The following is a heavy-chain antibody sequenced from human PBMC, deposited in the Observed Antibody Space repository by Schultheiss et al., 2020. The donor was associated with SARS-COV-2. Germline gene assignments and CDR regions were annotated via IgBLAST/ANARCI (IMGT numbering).Heavy chain of an antibody. CDR1: GYTFTSYA. Sequence: ASVKVSCKASGYTFTSYAMHWVRQAPGQRLEWMGWSNAGNGNTKYSQEFQGRVTITRDMSTSTAYMELSSLRSEDTAVYYCAADTAVTNWFDPWGQGTLVTVSS. D-gene: IGHD4-17*01. V-gene: IGHV1-3*02. CDR3: AADTAVTNWFDP. J-gene: IGHJ5*02. CDR2: SNAGNGNT.